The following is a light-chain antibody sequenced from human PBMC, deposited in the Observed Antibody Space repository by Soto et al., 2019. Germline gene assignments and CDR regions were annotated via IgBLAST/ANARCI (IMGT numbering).Light chain of an antibody. CDR2: AAS. J-gene: IGKJ5*01. Sequence: ITLTQSPSFLSPYIGESVTITCRASQVISTSLAWYQVKPGKAPKLLIYAASTLESGVPSRFSATVSGTEFSLTITSLQPEDFATYYCQQLFDSPITFGQGTRLEIK. CDR3: QQLFDSPIT. CDR1: QVISTS. V-gene: IGKV1-9*01.